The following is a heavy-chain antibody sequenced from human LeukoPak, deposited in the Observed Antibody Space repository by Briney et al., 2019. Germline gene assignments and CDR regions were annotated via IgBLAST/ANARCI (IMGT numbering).Heavy chain of an antibody. V-gene: IGHV1-2*02. CDR1: GYTFTGYY. D-gene: IGHD6-19*01. Sequence: ASVKVSCKASGYTFTGYYMHWVRQAPGQGLEWMGWINPNSGGTNYAQKFQGRVTMTRDTAISTAYMELSRLRSDDTAVYYCARGSSGWIDAFDIWGQGTMVTVSS. CDR3: ARGSSGWIDAFDI. J-gene: IGHJ3*02. CDR2: INPNSGGT.